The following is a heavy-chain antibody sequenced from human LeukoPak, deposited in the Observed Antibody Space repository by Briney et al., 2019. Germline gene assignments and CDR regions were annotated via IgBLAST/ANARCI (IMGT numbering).Heavy chain of an antibody. CDR3: AKSHLPNSYSGTYYCDY. J-gene: IGHJ4*02. CDR2: IRYDEGKT. CDR1: GFTFSSYG. Sequence: GGSLRLSCAASGFTFSSYGMHWVRRAPAKGLEWVAFIRYDEGKTFYGDSVKGRFTVSRDNSKNTLYLQMNSLRAEDTAVYYCAKSHLPNSYSGTYYCDYWGQGTQVTVSS. V-gene: IGHV3-30*02. D-gene: IGHD1-26*01.